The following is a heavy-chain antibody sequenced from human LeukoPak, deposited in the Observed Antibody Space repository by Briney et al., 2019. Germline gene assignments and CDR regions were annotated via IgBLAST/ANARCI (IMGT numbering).Heavy chain of an antibody. CDR2: IKQDGSEK. CDR1: GFTFSSYW. Sequence: GGSLRLSCAASGFTFSSYWMSWVRQAPGKGLEWVANIKQDGSEKYYVDSVKGRFTISRDNAKNSLHLQMNSLRAEDTAVYYCARGPPAHLLSRYYYYYGMDVWGQGTTVTVSS. D-gene: IGHD2-2*01. CDR3: ARGPPAHLLSRYYYYYGMDV. V-gene: IGHV3-7*01. J-gene: IGHJ6*02.